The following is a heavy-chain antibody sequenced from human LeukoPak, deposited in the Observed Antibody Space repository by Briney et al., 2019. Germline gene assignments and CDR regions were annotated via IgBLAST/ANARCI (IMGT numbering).Heavy chain of an antibody. V-gene: IGHV4-38-2*01. CDR2: ISHSGST. Sequence: SETLSLTCAVSGYSISSNYYWGWIRQSPGKGLEWIGSISHSGSTHYNPSLKSRVTMSVDTSNNQFSLKLSPVTAADTAVYYCAGTGYFDFWGGYRQGFDYWGQGTLVTVSS. CDR1: GYSISSNYY. J-gene: IGHJ4*02. D-gene: IGHD3-3*01. CDR3: AGTGYFDFWGGYRQGFDY.